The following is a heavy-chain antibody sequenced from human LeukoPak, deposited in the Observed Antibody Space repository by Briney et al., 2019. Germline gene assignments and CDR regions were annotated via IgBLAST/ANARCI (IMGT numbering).Heavy chain of an antibody. V-gene: IGHV3-11*04. CDR1: GFIFSDYY. CDR2: ISTSGSTM. J-gene: IGHJ4*02. Sequence: GGSLRLSCAASGFIFSDYYMSWIRQAPGKGLEWVSYISTSGSTMYYADSVGGRFTISRDNAKNSLYLQMNSLRAEDTAVYYCAKDLGTLISGSYYYYFDYWGQGTLVTVSS. D-gene: IGHD3-10*01. CDR3: AKDLGTLISGSYYYYFDY.